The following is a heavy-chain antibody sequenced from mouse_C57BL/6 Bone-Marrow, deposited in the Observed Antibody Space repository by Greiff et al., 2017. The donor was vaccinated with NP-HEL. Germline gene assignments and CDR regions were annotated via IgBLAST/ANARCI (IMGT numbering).Heavy chain of an antibody. D-gene: IGHD1-1*01. CDR1: GYTFTSYW. CDR3: AREGYLLLRPAWFAY. J-gene: IGHJ3*01. V-gene: IGHV1-64*01. CDR2: IHPNSGST. Sequence: QVQLQQPGAELVKPGASVKLSCKASGYTFTSYWMHWVKQRPGQGLEWIGMIHPNSGSTNYNEKFKSKATLTVDKSSSTAYMQLSSLTSEDSAVYYCAREGYLLLRPAWFAYWGQGTLVTVSA.